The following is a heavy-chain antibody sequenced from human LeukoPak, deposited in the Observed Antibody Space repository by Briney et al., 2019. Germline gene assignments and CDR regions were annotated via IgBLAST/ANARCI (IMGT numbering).Heavy chain of an antibody. CDR2: IKQDGSEK. D-gene: IGHD1-1*01. CDR3: ARGGWNRDY. J-gene: IGHJ4*02. CDR1: GFTFSTFW. V-gene: IGHV3-7*01. Sequence: GGSLRLSCAASGFTFSTFWMTWVRQAPGKGLEWVANIKQDGSEKYYVDSVKGRFTISRDNAQSSLYLQMNSLRAEDTAVYYCARGGWNRDYWGQGTLVTVSS.